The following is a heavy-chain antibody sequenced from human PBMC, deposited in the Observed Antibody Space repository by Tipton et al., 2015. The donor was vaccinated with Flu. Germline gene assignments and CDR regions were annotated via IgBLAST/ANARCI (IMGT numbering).Heavy chain of an antibody. CDR3: ARTGSGYDYNWFDP. D-gene: IGHD5-12*01. CDR2: INRSGST. V-gene: IGHV4-34*01. J-gene: IGHJ5*02. CDR1: GGSFSGYY. Sequence: LRLSCAVYGGSFSGYYWSWIRQPPGKGLEWIGEINRSGSTNYNPSLKSRVTISVDTSKNQFSLKLSSVTAADTAVYYCARTGSGYDYNWFDPWGQGTLVTVSS.